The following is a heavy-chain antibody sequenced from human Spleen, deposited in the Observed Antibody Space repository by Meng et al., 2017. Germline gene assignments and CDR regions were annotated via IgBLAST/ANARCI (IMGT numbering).Heavy chain of an antibody. CDR2: INAVFGTT. CDR1: GGIFSNYV. Sequence: SVKFSCKALGGIFSNYVIGWVRQAPGQGLEWMGGINAVFGTTNYAQKFQGRVTITTDESTSTVYMELTRLTSEDTAVYFCARKAGNCISTTCYSLDYWGQGTLVTVSS. J-gene: IGHJ4*02. V-gene: IGHV1-69*05. CDR3: ARKAGNCISTTCYSLDY. D-gene: IGHD2-2*01.